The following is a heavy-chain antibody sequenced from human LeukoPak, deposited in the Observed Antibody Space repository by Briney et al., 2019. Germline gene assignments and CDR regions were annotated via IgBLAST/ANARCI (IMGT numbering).Heavy chain of an antibody. CDR1: GFTFSSYA. CDR2: ISGSGGST. CDR3: ARDVPHNWFDT. J-gene: IGHJ5*02. Sequence: GGSLRLSCAASGFTFSSYAMSWVRQAPGKGLEWVSAISGSGGSTYYADSVKGRFTVSRDNAKNTLYLQMNSLGAEDTAVYYCARDVPHNWFDTWGQGTLVTVSS. V-gene: IGHV3-23*01.